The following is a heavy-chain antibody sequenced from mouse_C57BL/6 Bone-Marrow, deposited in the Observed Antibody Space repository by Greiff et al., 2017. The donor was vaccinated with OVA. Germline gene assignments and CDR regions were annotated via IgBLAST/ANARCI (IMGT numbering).Heavy chain of an antibody. J-gene: IGHJ1*03. Sequence: QVQLKQPGAELVKPGASVKLSCKASGYTFTSYWMHWVKPRPGQGLEWIGMIHPNSGSTNYNEQFKSKATLTVDKSSSTAYMQLSSLTSEDSAVYYCAREELYLLWVRRRPLWYFDVWGTGTTVTVSS. CDR1: GYTFTSYW. CDR3: AREELYLLWVRRRPLWYFDV. V-gene: IGHV1-64*01. CDR2: IHPNSGST. D-gene: IGHD2-2*01.